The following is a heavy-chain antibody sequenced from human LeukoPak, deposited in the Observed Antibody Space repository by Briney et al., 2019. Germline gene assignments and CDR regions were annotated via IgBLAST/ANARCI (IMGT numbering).Heavy chain of an antibody. Sequence: ASVKVSCTASGYTFINYTISWWRQAPGQGLEWMGWFSAYNGNTNEEQKLKGRDTMATVTATSTAYLELRSLRSDDTNVSYCARNPGSPYSSGWYIGKSWFAPWGQGTLVTVSS. V-gene: IGHV1-18*04. D-gene: IGHD6-19*01. CDR2: FSAYNGNT. CDR3: ARNPGSPYSSGWYIGKSWFAP. CDR1: GYTFINYT. J-gene: IGHJ5*02.